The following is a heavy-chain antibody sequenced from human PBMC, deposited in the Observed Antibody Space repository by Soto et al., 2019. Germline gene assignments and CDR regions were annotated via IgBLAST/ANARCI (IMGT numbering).Heavy chain of an antibody. V-gene: IGHV3-33*01. Sequence: PGGSLRLSCAASGFTFSSYGMHWVRQAPDKGLEWVAVIWYDGSNKYYADSVKGRFTISRDNSKNTLYLQMNSLRAEDTAVYYCARDLLQLERSFDWFDPWGQGTLVTVSS. CDR3: ARDLLQLERSFDWFDP. CDR1: GFTFSSYG. J-gene: IGHJ5*02. D-gene: IGHD1-1*01. CDR2: IWYDGSNK.